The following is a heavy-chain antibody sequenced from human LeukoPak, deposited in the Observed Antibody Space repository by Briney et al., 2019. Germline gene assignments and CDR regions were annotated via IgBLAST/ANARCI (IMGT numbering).Heavy chain of an antibody. J-gene: IGHJ6*03. CDR1: GGSISSSSYY. V-gene: IGHV4-39*07. CDR2: IYYSGST. D-gene: IGHD6-6*01. CDR3: ARDFSSSSTVYYYYMDV. Sequence: SETLSLTCTVSGGSISSSSYYWGWIRQPPGKGLEWIGSIYYSGSTYYNPSLKSRVTVSVDTSKNQFSLRLSSVTAADTAIYYCARDFSSSSTVYYYYMDVWGKGTTVTVSS.